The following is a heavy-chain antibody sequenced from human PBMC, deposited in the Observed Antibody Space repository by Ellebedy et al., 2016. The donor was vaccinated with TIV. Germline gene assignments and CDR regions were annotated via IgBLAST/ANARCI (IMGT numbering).Heavy chain of an antibody. D-gene: IGHD4-11*01. V-gene: IGHV3-53*04. CDR3: ARDRLWQTRYYGMDV. J-gene: IGHJ6*02. Sequence: PGGSLRLSCAASGFTVSSNYMSWVRQAPGKGLEWVSVIYSGGSTYYADSVKGRFTISRHNSKNTLYLQMNSLRAEDTAVYYCARDRLWQTRYYGMDVWGQGTTVTVSS. CDR2: IYSGGST. CDR1: GFTVSSNY.